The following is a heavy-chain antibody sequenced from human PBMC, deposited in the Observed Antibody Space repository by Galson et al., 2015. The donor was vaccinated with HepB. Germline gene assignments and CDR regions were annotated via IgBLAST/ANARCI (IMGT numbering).Heavy chain of an antibody. D-gene: IGHD3-22*01. CDR2: ISAYNGNT. CDR1: GYTFTSYG. Sequence: SVKVSCKASGYTFTSYGISWVRQAPGQGLEWMGWISAYNGNTNYAQKLQGRVTMTTDTSASTAYMELRSLRSDDTAVYYCARVMDYYDSSDLDAFDIWGQGTMVTVSS. V-gene: IGHV1-18*01. CDR3: ARVMDYYDSSDLDAFDI. J-gene: IGHJ3*02.